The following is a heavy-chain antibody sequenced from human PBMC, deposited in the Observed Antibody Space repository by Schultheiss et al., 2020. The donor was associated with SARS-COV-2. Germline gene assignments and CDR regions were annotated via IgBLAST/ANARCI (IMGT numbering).Heavy chain of an antibody. Sequence: GGSLRLSCAASGFTFSSYSMNWVRQAPGKGLEWVSSISSSSSTIYYADSVKGRFTISRDNAKNSLYLQMNSLRAEDTAVYYCASHLLNWKWDYYYGMDVWGQGTTVTVSS. CDR1: GFTFSSYS. J-gene: IGHJ6*02. D-gene: IGHD1-1*01. CDR3: ASHLLNWKWDYYYGMDV. V-gene: IGHV3-48*01. CDR2: ISSSSSTI.